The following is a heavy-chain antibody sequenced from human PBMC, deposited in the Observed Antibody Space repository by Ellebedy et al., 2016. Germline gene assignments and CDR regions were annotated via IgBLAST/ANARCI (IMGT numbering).Heavy chain of an antibody. V-gene: IGHV3-15*01. Sequence: GEFLKISCAASGFTFSNAWMSWVRQAPGKGLEWVGRIKSKTDGGTTDYAAPVKGRFTISRDDSKNTLYLQMNSLKTEDTAVYYCTTDLVSSSWVDAFDIWGQGTMVTVSS. CDR3: TTDLVSSSWVDAFDI. D-gene: IGHD6-13*01. J-gene: IGHJ3*02. CDR2: IKSKTDGGTT. CDR1: GFTFSNAW.